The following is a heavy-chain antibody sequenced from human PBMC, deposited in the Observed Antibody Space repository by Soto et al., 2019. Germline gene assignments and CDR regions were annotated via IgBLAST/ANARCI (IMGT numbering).Heavy chain of an antibody. D-gene: IGHD3-22*01. CDR2: IFTFFAT. J-gene: IGHJ4*02. CDR3: SREIHDSSGSPMYYFAS. CDR1: GFSVSSNY. Sequence: GGSLRLSCAASGFSVSSNYMIWVRQAPVNGLEFVSVIFTFFATYSSDSLKGRFTISIYISKITLYLQMNILRAEYTAIYYCSREIHDSSGSPMYYFASWGQGTPVTVS. V-gene: IGHV3-53*01.